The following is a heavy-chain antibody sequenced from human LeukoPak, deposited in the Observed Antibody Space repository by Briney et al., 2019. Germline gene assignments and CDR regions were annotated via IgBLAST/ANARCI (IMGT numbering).Heavy chain of an antibody. J-gene: IGHJ5*02. CDR1: GFTLSRYS. Sequence: GGSLRLSCAASGFTLSRYSMNWVRQAPGKGLEWVSFISTSSSYIYYTDSVKGRFTISRDNAKSSLYLQMNSLRSEDTAVYYCATVLYDILTGYPQNWFDPWGQGTLVTVSS. D-gene: IGHD3-9*01. CDR2: ISTSSSYI. CDR3: ATVLYDILTGYPQNWFDP. V-gene: IGHV3-21*04.